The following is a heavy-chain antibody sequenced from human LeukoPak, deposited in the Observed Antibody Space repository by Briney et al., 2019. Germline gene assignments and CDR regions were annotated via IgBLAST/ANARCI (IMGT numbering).Heavy chain of an antibody. CDR1: GGSISSMTYY. V-gene: IGHV4-39*01. D-gene: IGHD2-21*01. Sequence: SETLSLTCTVSGGSISSMTYYWGWIRQPPGKGLEWIGNVYHSGSTYYNPSLESRVTISIDTSRNQFSLKLSSVTAADTAVYYCARRGVGAIVSNDAFAIWGRGTMVTVSS. J-gene: IGHJ3*02. CDR3: ARRGVGAIVSNDAFAI. CDR2: VYHSGST.